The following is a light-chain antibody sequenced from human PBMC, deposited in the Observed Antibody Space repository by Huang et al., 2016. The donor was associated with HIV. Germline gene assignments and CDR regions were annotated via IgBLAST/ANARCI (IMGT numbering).Light chain of an antibody. V-gene: IGKV3-20*01. CDR2: GAS. Sequence: EIVLTQSPGTLSVSPGDRATLSCRASQSVRNDYLAWYQQKPGQAPELLIYGASTRATAIPDRFTGSGSGTDCSLTISRLEPEDFVVYYCQQYGSSPFTFGPGTRVDIK. CDR3: QQYGSSPFT. CDR1: QSVRNDY. J-gene: IGKJ3*01.